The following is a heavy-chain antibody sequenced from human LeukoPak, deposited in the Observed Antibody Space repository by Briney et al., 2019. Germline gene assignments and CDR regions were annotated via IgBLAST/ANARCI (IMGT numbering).Heavy chain of an antibody. CDR1: GFTFSSYS. CDR3: ARDQYYSNDI. D-gene: IGHD3-10*01. Sequence: GESLKISCAASGFTFSSYSMNWVRQAPGKGLEWVSYISSSSSTIYYADSVKGRFTISRDNAKNSLYLQMNSLRAEDTAVYYCARDQYYSNDIWGQGTMVTVPS. J-gene: IGHJ3*02. V-gene: IGHV3-48*01. CDR2: ISSSSSTI.